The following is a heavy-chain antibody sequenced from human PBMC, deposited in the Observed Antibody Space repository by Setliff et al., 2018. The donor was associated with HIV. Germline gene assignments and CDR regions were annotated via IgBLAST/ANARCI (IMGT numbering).Heavy chain of an antibody. J-gene: IGHJ6*03. CDR3: ARRAYSGAYYNTYFMDD. CDR2: IHYSGST. D-gene: IGHD1-26*01. CDR1: GGSISSYY. Sequence: SETLSLTCTVSGGSISSYYWSWIRQPPGKGLEWIGFIHYSGSTDYSPSLKSRVTISVDTSKNQFSLKLSSVTAADTAVYYCARRAYSGAYYNTYFMDDWGKGTTVTVSS. V-gene: IGHV4-59*01.